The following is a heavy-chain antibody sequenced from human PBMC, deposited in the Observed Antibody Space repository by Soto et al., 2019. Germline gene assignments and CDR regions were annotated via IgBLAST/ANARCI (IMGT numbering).Heavy chain of an antibody. V-gene: IGHV4-34*01. Sequence: QVQLQQWGAGLLKPSETLSLTCAVYGGSFSGYYWSWIRQPPGKGLEWIGEINHSGSTNCNPSLKSRVTISVDTSKNQFSLKLSSVTAADTAVYYCARDVAIFGVVIPNYYYYGMDVWGQGTTVTVSS. CDR2: INHSGST. J-gene: IGHJ6*02. CDR1: GGSFSGYY. CDR3: ARDVAIFGVVIPNYYYYGMDV. D-gene: IGHD3-3*01.